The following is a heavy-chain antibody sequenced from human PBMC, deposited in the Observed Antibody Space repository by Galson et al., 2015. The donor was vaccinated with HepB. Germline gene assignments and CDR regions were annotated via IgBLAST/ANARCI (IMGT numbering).Heavy chain of an antibody. V-gene: IGHV3-7*01. D-gene: IGHD3-3*01. CDR3: ARDSPPPLGLLEWYSMYSYDGMDI. Sequence: SLRLSCAASGFTFSSYWMTWVRQAPGKGLEWVATIKQDGTEKYYVDSVKGRLTVSRDNAKNSLYLQMNSLRAEDTAVYYCARDSPPPLGLLEWYSMYSYDGMDIWGQGTTVTVSS. J-gene: IGHJ6*02. CDR1: GFTFSSYW. CDR2: IKQDGTEK.